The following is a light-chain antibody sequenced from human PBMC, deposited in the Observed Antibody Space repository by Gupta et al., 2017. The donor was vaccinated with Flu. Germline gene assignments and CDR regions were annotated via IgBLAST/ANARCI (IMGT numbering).Light chain of an antibody. J-gene: IGLJ3*02. CDR2: DNR. Sequence: SVLTQSPSGSGAPGQRVTISRSGIISNIRAGYDLHWYQQLPRTAPRFLSYDNRNRPSGVPDRFSGYRSGTYAYLVINGLQAEDEADYSCQSYDISLSGVVFGGGTKLTVL. CDR1: ISNIRAGYD. CDR3: QSYDISLSGVV. V-gene: IGLV1-40*01.